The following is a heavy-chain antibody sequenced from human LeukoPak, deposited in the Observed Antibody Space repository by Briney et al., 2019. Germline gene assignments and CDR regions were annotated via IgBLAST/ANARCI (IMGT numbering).Heavy chain of an antibody. CDR2: INPSDGST. D-gene: IGHD1-1*01. CDR3: ARAGTTGTGGHDY. CDR1: GYTFTTYY. Sequence: ASVKVSCKASGYTFTTYYMHWVRQAPGQGFEWMGIINPSDGSTSYAQKFQDRVTMTRDTSTSTVYMELSSLRSEDTAVYYCARAGTTGTGGHDYWGQGTLVTVSS. V-gene: IGHV1-46*01. J-gene: IGHJ4*02.